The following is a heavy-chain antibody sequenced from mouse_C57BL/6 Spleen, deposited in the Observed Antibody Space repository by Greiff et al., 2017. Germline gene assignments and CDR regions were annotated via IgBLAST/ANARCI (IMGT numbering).Heavy chain of an antibody. D-gene: IGHD2-1*01. CDR2: IDPSDSYT. J-gene: IGHJ3*01. CDR3: ATYGNGFAC. Sequence: QVQLQQPGAELVKPGASVKLSCKASGYTFTSYWMQWVKQRPGQGLEWIGEIDPSDSYTNYNQKFKGKATLTVDKSSSTAYRQLSSLTSEDAAVYYCATYGNGFACWGQGTLVTVSA. CDR1: GYTFTSYW. V-gene: IGHV1-50*01.